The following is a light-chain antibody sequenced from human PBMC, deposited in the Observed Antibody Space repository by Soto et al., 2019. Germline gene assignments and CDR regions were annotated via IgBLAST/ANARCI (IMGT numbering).Light chain of an antibody. J-gene: IGKJ5*01. Sequence: DIVMTQSPLSLPVTPGEPASISCRSSQSLLHSIRYNHLDWYLQKPGQSPQLLIYLGSNRATGVPDRFSGSGSGTDFTLKISRVEAEDVGVYYCMQALQTPITFGQGTRLEIK. V-gene: IGKV2-28*01. CDR2: LGS. CDR3: MQALQTPIT. CDR1: QSLLHSIRYNH.